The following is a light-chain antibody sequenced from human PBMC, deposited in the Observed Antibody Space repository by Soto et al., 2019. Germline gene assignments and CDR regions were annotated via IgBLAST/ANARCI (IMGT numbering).Light chain of an antibody. Sequence: QSALTHPASVSGSPGQSMTISCTGTSSDVGDYEYVSWYQQHPGKGPKLMIYEVSNRTSGVSNRFSGSKSGNTASLTISGLQAEDETEYFCSSYKRTSRVYVFGTGTKVTVL. CDR1: SSDVGDYEY. V-gene: IGLV2-14*01. CDR3: SSYKRTSRVYV. CDR2: EVS. J-gene: IGLJ1*01.